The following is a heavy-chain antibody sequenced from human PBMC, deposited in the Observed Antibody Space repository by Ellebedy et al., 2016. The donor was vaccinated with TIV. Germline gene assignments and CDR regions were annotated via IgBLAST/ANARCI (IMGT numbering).Heavy chain of an antibody. J-gene: IGHJ4*02. V-gene: IGHV3-9*01. CDR3: AVLVGATNVDY. CDR1: GFTFDAYA. Sequence: SLKISXAASGFTFDAYAMHWVRQAPGKGLEWVSSFNWNSGHIDYADSVKGRFTISRDNAKNSLFLQMNSLRPEDTALYYCAVLVGATNVDYWGQGTLVTVSS. CDR2: FNWNSGHI. D-gene: IGHD1-26*01.